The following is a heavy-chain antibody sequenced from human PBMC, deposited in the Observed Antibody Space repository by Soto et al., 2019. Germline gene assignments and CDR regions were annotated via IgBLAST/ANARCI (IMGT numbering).Heavy chain of an antibody. CDR2: INHSGST. J-gene: IGHJ4*02. Sequence: SETLSLTCAVYGGSFSGYYWSWIRQPPGKGLEWIGEINHSGSTNYNPSLKSRVTTSVDTSKNQFSLKLSSVTAADTAVYYCARSRAQYSSGLDYWGQGTLVTV. D-gene: IGHD6-19*01. V-gene: IGHV4-34*01. CDR3: ARSRAQYSSGLDY. CDR1: GGSFSGYY.